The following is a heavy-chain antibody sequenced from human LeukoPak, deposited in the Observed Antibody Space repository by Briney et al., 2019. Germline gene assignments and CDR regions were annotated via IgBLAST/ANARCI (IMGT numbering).Heavy chain of an antibody. CDR2: IYYSGST. CDR3: ARSWTRYTPDY. CDR1: GGSISSYY. J-gene: IGHJ4*02. V-gene: IGHV4-59*01. D-gene: IGHD6-13*01. Sequence: SETLSLTCTVSGGSISSYYWSWIRQPPGKGLEWIGYIYYSGSTNYNPSLKSRVTISVDTSKNQFSLKLSSETAADTAVYYCARSWTRYTPDYWGQGTLVTVSS.